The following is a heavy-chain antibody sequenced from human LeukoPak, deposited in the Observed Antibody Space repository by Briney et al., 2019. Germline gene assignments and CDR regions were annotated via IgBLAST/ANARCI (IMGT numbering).Heavy chain of an antibody. V-gene: IGHV4-4*07. Sequence: SQTLCLTCIAPAHSFTTYYWRFIRQAAGRGLEWIGRIYTSGGAKYSPSLKSRVSISVDETKNQVSLRLTSVTAADTAVYYCARELQLRVWGQGTLVTVSS. D-gene: IGHD1-1*01. CDR3: ARELQLRV. J-gene: IGHJ4*02. CDR2: IYTSGGA. CDR1: AHSFTTYY.